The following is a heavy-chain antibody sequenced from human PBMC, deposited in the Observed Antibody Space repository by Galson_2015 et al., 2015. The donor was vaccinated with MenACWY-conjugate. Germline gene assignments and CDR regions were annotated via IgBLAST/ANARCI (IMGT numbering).Heavy chain of an antibody. CDR3: GTDQNDYGDY. CDR1: GFTFSRQT. J-gene: IGHJ4*02. CDR2: ISRDSTYT. Sequence: FLRLSCAVSGFTFSRQTANWVRQAPGKGLEWVSSISRDSTYTYYTDSVKGRFTISRDNAKNSLYLQMNSLRAEDTAIYYCGTDQNDYGDYWGQGTLVTVSS. V-gene: IGHV3-21*01.